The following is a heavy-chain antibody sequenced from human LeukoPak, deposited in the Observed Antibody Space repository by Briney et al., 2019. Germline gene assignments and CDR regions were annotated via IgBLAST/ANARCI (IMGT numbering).Heavy chain of an antibody. D-gene: IGHD4-17*01. V-gene: IGHV3-7*03. CDR2: INQDGSEK. CDR3: TSAGTVSTMTKLRDY. CDR1: GITFSRFW. J-gene: IGHJ4*02. Sequence: PGGSLRLSCAASGITFSRFWMSWVRQAPGKGLQWVANINQDGSEKHYVDSVKGRFTISRDNSQNTLFLQMNSLRVEDTAVYYCTSAGTVSTMTKLRDYWGQGTLVTVSS.